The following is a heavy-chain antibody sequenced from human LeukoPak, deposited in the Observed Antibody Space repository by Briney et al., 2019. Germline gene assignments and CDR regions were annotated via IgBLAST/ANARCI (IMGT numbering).Heavy chain of an antibody. CDR2: ISLVGVT. CDR3: VRAHVGAGLAFDI. J-gene: IGHJ3*02. V-gene: IGHV3-13*01. Sequence: PGGSLRLSCAASGFTFNNYDMHWVRQTTGKRLEWVSAISLVGVTYYPASVKGRFTVSRESAKNSLYLQMNSLRAGDTALYYCVRAHVGAGLAFDIWGRGTMVTVSS. D-gene: IGHD1-26*01. CDR1: GFTFNNYD.